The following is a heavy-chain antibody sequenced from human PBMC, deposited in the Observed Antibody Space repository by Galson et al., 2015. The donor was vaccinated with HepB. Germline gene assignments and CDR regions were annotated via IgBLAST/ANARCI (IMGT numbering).Heavy chain of an antibody. J-gene: IGHJ4*02. Sequence: SLRLSCAASGFTFSSYSMNWVRQAPGKGLEWVSSISSSSSYIYYADSVKGRFTISRDNAKNSLYLQMNSLRAEDTAVYYCARDSGFGDNSKFDYWGQGTLVTVSS. CDR1: GFTFSSYS. CDR3: ARDSGFGDNSKFDY. V-gene: IGHV3-21*01. CDR2: ISSSSSYI. D-gene: IGHD5-24*01.